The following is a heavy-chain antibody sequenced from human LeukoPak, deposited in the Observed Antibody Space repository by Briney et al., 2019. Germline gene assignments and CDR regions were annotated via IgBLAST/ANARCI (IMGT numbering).Heavy chain of an antibody. Sequence: EGSLRLSCAASGFTFSNYWIHWVRQAPGKGLVWVSRINTDGSITSYADSVKGRFTISRDNAKNTLYLQMNSLRVEDTAVYYCATIGYSSEPWGQGTLVTVSS. CDR2: INTDGSIT. J-gene: IGHJ5*02. D-gene: IGHD6-13*01. CDR3: ATIGYSSEP. V-gene: IGHV3-74*01. CDR1: GFTFSNYW.